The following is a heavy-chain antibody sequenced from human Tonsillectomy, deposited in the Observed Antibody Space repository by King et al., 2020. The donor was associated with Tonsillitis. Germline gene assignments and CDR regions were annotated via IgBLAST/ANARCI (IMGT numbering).Heavy chain of an antibody. J-gene: IGHJ3*02. CDR1: GYSFTNYW. D-gene: IGHD7-27*01. CDR3: ARLGAGDLATFDI. CDR2: IYPVNSDT. Sequence: VQLVESGAEVKKAGESLKISCTGSGYSFTNYWIGWVRHMPGKGLECLGIIYPVNSDTRYSPSFQGQVTISADKSIGTAYLQWSSLKASDTGIYYCARLGAGDLATFDIWGQGTMVTVSS. V-gene: IGHV5-51*01.